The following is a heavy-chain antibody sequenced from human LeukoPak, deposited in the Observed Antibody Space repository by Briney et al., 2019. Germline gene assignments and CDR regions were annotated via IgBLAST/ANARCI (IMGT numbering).Heavy chain of an antibody. J-gene: IGHJ4*02. CDR1: GFSFSTYA. CDR3: ARAIMGTENLDY. D-gene: IGHD5-18*01. V-gene: IGHV3-30*10. CDR2: VSHDGSTK. Sequence: GGSLRLSCAASGFSFSTYAMHWVRQAPGMGPEWVAVVSHDGSTKYYTDSVRGRFTISRDNSKNTFFLQLNGLRTGDTAVYYCARAIMGTENLDYWGQGTLVTVSS.